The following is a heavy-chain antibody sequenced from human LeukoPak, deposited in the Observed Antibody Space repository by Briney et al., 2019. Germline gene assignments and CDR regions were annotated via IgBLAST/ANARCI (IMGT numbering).Heavy chain of an antibody. D-gene: IGHD6-25*01. J-gene: IGHJ4*02. CDR1: GDSISRSTYY. CDR3: ARSSGTGTFSY. Sequence: SSETLSLTYTVSGDSISRSTYYWAWIRQPPGKGLEWIGSVYYGRSPYFNPSLESRATISVDTSKNHFSLKMSSVTAADTAVYYCARSSGTGTFSYWGQGTLVTVSS. CDR2: VYYGRSP. V-gene: IGHV4-39*02.